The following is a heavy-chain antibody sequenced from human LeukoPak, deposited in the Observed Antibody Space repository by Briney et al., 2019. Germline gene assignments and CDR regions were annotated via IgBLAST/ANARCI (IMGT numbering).Heavy chain of an antibody. V-gene: IGHV4-34*01. CDR2: INHSGST. CDR3: AREGGWAPAIAARTHYYYYYMDV. J-gene: IGHJ6*03. Sequence: SETLSLTCAVYGGSFSGYYWSWIRQPPGKGLEWIVEINHSGSTNYNPSLKSRVTISVDTSKNQFSLKLSSVTAADTAVYYCAREGGWAPAIAARTHYYYYYMDVWGKGTTVTVSS. CDR1: GGSFSGYY. D-gene: IGHD6-6*01.